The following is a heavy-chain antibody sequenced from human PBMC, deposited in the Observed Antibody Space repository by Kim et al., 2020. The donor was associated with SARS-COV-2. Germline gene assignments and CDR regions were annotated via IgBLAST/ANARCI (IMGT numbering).Heavy chain of an antibody. CDR2: IYYSGST. CDR3: ARVYSSSPNWFDP. V-gene: IGHV4-59*13. Sequence: SETLSLTCTVSGGSISSYYWSWIRQPPGKGLEWIGYIYYSGSTNYNPSLKSRVTISVDTSKNQFSLMLSSVTAADTAVYYCARVYSSSPNWFDPWGQGTLLTVSS. CDR1: GGSISSYY. D-gene: IGHD6-13*01. J-gene: IGHJ5*02.